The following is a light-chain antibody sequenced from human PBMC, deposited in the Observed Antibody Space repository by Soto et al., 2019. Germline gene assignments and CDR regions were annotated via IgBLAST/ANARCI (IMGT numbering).Light chain of an antibody. CDR1: QSVSSN. CDR2: GAS. J-gene: IGKJ2*01. CDR3: QHYNGWPPLYT. V-gene: IGKV3D-15*01. Sequence: EIVMTQSPATLSVSPGERATLSCRASQSVSSNLAWYQQKPGQAPRLLIYGASTRATGIPARFSGSGSGTEFTLTISSLQSEDFAVYYCQHYNGWPPLYTFGQGTKLEIK.